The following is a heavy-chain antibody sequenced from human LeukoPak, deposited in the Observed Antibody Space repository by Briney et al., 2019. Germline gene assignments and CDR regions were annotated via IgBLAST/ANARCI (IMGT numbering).Heavy chain of an antibody. Sequence: GGSLRLSCAASGFTFSSYAMSWVRQAPGKGLEWVSAISGSGGSTYYADSVKGRFTISRDNSKNTLYLQMNSLRAEDTAVYYCASSYSSSYFNWFDLWGQGTLVTVSS. CDR2: ISGSGGST. J-gene: IGHJ5*02. D-gene: IGHD6-13*01. CDR1: GFTFSSYA. V-gene: IGHV3-23*01. CDR3: ASSYSSSYFNWFDL.